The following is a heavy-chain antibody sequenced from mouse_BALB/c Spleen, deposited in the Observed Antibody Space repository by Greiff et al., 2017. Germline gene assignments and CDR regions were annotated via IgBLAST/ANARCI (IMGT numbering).Heavy chain of an antibody. V-gene: IGHV5-6*01. CDR3: ARRYYGSSYDAMDY. Sequence: EVKVVESGGDLVKPGGSLKLSCAASGFTFSSYGMSWVRQTPDKRLEWVATISSGGSYTYYPDSVKGRFTISRDNAKNTLYLQMSSLKSEDTAMYYCARRYYGSSYDAMDYWGQGTSVTVSS. J-gene: IGHJ4*01. CDR2: ISSGGSYT. D-gene: IGHD1-1*01. CDR1: GFTFSSYG.